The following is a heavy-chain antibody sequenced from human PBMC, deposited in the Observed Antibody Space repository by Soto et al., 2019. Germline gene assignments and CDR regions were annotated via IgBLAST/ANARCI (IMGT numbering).Heavy chain of an antibody. D-gene: IGHD3-10*01. CDR2: IIPILGTA. CDR3: ARDRVRAPLGGMDV. V-gene: IGHV1-69*12. Sequence: QVQLVQSGAEVKKPGSSVKVSCKASGGTFSSYAISWVRQAPGQGLEWRGGIIPILGTANYAQKFQGRGTXXAXEXXSAAYMELSSLRSEDTAVYYCARDRVRAPLGGMDVWGQGTTVTVSS. J-gene: IGHJ6*02. CDR1: GGTFSSYA.